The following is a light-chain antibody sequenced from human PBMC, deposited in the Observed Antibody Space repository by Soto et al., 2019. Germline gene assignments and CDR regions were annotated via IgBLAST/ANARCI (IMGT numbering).Light chain of an antibody. CDR1: QSRLHSNGYNY. V-gene: IGKV2-28*01. J-gene: IGKJ1*01. CDR3: MQALQTPWT. Sequence: DIVMTQSRLSLPVTPGEPASISCRSSQSRLHSNGYNYLDWYLQKPGQSPQLLIYLGSNRASGVPDRFSGSGSGTDFTLKISRVEAEDVGLYYSMQALQTPWTFGQGTKVEIK. CDR2: LGS.